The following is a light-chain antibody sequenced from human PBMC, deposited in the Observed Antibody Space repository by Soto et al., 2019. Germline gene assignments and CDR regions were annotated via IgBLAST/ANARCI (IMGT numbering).Light chain of an antibody. V-gene: IGKV2-24*01. CDR1: QSLVHSDGNTY. J-gene: IGKJ1*01. Sequence: DIVMTQPPLSSPVTLGQPASISCRSSQSLVHSDGNTYLSWLQQRPGQPPRLLISKISDRFSGVSDRFSGSGAGTDFSLTIRRVEAEDVGVYYCMQGSQSLWWFGQGTKVEIK. CDR3: MQGSQSLWW. CDR2: KIS.